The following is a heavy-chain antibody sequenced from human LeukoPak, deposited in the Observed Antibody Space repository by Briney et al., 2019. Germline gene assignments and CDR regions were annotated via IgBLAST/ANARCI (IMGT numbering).Heavy chain of an antibody. V-gene: IGHV3-30*04. Sequence: GGSLRLSCAASGFTFSSYAMHWVRQAPGKGLERVAVISYDGSNKYYADSVKGRFTISRDNSKNTLYLQMNSLRAEDTAVYYCASGEPGSSWTVDYWGQGTLVTVSS. J-gene: IGHJ4*02. CDR1: GFTFSSYA. D-gene: IGHD6-13*01. CDR3: ASGEPGSSWTVDY. CDR2: ISYDGSNK.